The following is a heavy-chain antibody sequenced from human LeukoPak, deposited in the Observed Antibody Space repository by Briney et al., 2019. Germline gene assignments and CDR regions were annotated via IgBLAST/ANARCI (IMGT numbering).Heavy chain of an antibody. V-gene: IGHV3-21*01. D-gene: IGHD1-7*01. Sequence: GGSLRLSCAASGFNFSSQWMSWVRQAPGKGLEWVSSISSSSSYIYYADSVKGRFTISRDNAKNSLYLQMNSLRAEDTAVYYCARDSGNYLDAFDIWGQGTMVTVSS. J-gene: IGHJ3*02. CDR2: ISSSSSYI. CDR3: ARDSGNYLDAFDI. CDR1: GFNFSSQW.